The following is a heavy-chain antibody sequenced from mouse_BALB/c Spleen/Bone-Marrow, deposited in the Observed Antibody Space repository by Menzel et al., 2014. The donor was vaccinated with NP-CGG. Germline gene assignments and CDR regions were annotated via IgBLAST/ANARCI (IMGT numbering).Heavy chain of an antibody. D-gene: IGHD4-1*01. J-gene: IGHJ2*01. CDR3: TRDMGGILFDS. Sequence: EVHLVEPGGGLVQPGGSLRLSCVTSGFTFIDYYMNWVRQPPGKALEWVGFIRNKAYGYTTEYSASVKGRFTISRDNSQSILYLQMNTLRAEDSATYYCTRDMGGILFDSWGQGTTLTVSS. CDR1: GFTFIDYY. V-gene: IGHV7-3*02. CDR2: IRNKAYGYTT.